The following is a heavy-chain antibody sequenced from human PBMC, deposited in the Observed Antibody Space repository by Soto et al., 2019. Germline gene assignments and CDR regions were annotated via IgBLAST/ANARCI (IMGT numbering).Heavy chain of an antibody. Sequence: TLSLTFTVSGGSVSSGGYYWSRIRQHPGKGLEWIGYIYYSGSTYYNPSLKSRVTISVDTSKNQFSLKLSSVTAADTAVYYCARDRIVGATTKEHYYYGMDVWGQGTTVTVSS. CDR3: ARDRIVGATTKEHYYYGMDV. CDR1: GGSVSSGGYY. CDR2: IYYSGST. V-gene: IGHV4-31*03. D-gene: IGHD1-26*01. J-gene: IGHJ6*02.